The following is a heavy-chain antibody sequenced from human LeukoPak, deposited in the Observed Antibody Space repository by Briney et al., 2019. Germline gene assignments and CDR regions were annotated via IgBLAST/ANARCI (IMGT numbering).Heavy chain of an antibody. Sequence: SETLSLTCTVSGGSISGGSYYWSWIRQPAGKGLEWIGRIYTSGSTNYNPSLKSRVTISVDTSKNQFSLKLSSVTAADTAVYYCARVPYYYDSSGYPSWFDPWGQGTLVTVSS. CDR3: ARVPYYYDSSGYPSWFDP. J-gene: IGHJ5*02. D-gene: IGHD3-22*01. V-gene: IGHV4-61*02. CDR2: IYTSGST. CDR1: GGSISGGSYY.